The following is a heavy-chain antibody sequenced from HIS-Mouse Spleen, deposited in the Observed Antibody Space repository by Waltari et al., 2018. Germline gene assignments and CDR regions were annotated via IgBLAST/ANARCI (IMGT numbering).Heavy chain of an antibody. CDR1: GYSLSSGYY. J-gene: IGHJ2*01. D-gene: IGHD6-13*01. V-gene: IGHV4-38-2*02. CDR3: AREIPYSSSWYDWYFDL. CDR2: IYHSGST. Sequence: QVQLQESGPGLVKPSETLSLTCTVSGYSLSSGYYWGWTRQPPGQGLEWIGSIYHSGSTYYNPSLKSRVTISVDTSKNQFSLKLSSVTAADTAVYYCAREIPYSSSWYDWYFDLWGRGTLVTVSS.